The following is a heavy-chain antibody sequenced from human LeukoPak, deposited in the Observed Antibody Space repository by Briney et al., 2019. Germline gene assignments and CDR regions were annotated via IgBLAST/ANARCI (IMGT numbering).Heavy chain of an antibody. Sequence: GGSLRLSCAASGFTLNSYAMHWARHAPGKGLEYVSAISSNGGSTYYANCVEGRFTIYRDNSKNTLYRQMGSLRAEDMAVYYCARGVNYYDSSGYYLNWFDPGGQGTLVTVSS. V-gene: IGHV3-64*01. CDR3: ARGVNYYDSSGYYLNWFDP. J-gene: IGHJ5*02. CDR1: GFTLNSYA. CDR2: ISSNGGST. D-gene: IGHD3-22*01.